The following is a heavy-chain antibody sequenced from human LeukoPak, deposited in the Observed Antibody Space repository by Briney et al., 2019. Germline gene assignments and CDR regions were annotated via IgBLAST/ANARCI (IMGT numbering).Heavy chain of an antibody. D-gene: IGHD4-17*01. CDR3: GRTTVSFDP. Sequence: SETLALTCAVYGGSFSGYYWSWIRQPRGKGLEWIGEINHSGSTNYNPSLKSRVTISVDTSKNQFSPKLSSVTAADTAVYYCGRTTVSFDPWGQGTLVTVSS. CDR1: GGSFSGYY. V-gene: IGHV4-34*01. CDR2: INHSGST. J-gene: IGHJ5*02.